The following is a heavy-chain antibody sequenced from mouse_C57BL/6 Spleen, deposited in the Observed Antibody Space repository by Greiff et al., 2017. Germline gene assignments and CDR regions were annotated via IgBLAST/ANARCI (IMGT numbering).Heavy chain of an antibody. D-gene: IGHD2-3*01. CDR3: ARDGYYVRYYFDY. CDR1: GYAFSSSW. J-gene: IGHJ2*01. Sequence: QVQLQQSGPELVKPGASVKISCKASGYAFSSSWMNWVKQRPGKGLEWIGRIYPGDGDTNYNGKFKGKATLTADKSSSTAYMQLSSLTSEDSAVYFCARDGYYVRYYFDYWGQGTTLTVSS. CDR2: IYPGDGDT. V-gene: IGHV1-82*01.